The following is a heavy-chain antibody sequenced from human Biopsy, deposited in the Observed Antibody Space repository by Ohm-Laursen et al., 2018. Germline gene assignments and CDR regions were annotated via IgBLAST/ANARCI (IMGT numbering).Heavy chain of an antibody. Sequence: GTLSLTCAASGFTVYNNYMTWVRQAPGKGLEWVSLIYSGGDTRYADSVNGRFNISRDNAKNSLYLQMNSLRAEDTAVYYCARAYPPPGRRLVVVAGDFDCWGQGTRVTVSS. V-gene: IGHV3-66*01. CDR2: IYSGGDT. CDR3: ARAYPPPGRRLVVVAGDFDC. J-gene: IGHJ4*02. CDR1: GFTVYNNY. D-gene: IGHD2-15*01.